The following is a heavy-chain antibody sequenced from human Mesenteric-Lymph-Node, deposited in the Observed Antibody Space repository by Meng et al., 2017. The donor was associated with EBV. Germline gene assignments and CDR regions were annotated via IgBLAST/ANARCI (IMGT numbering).Heavy chain of an antibody. CDR2: IYPKSGIN. V-gene: IGHV1-2*06. CDR1: GYTFSDYH. CDR3: ARDISGYYHLQG. Sequence: QGRPVQYWGGVKKPGASGKVSCKGSGYTFSDYHIHWGRQAPGQGLEWMGRIYPKSGINHNALKFQGRITMTRDTSISTAYMELSGLRSDDTAVYFCARDISGYYHLQGWGQGTLVTVSS. J-gene: IGHJ4*02. D-gene: IGHD3-3*01.